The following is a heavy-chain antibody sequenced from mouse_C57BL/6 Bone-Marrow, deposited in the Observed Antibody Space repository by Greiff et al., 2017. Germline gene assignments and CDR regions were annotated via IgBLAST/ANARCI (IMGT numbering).Heavy chain of an antibody. V-gene: IGHV1-9*01. J-gene: IGHJ4*01. Sequence: VQLQQSGAELMKPGASVKLSCKATGYTFTGYWIEWVKQRPGHGLEWIGEILPGSGSTNYNEKFKGKATFTADTSSNTSYMQLSSLTTEDSAIYSCARTGPHDYGPCAMDYWGQGTSVTVSS. CDR1: GYTFTGYW. D-gene: IGHD2-4*01. CDR3: ARTGPHDYGPCAMDY. CDR2: ILPGSGST.